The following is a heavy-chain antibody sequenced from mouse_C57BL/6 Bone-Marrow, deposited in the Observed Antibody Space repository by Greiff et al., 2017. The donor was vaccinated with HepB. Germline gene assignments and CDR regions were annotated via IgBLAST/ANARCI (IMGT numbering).Heavy chain of an antibody. CDR2: ISSGGSYT. CDR3: ARHKASSGYWFAY. D-gene: IGHD3-2*02. Sequence: EVKLVESGGDLVKPGGSLKLSCAASGFAFSSYGMSWVRQTSDKRLEWVATISSGGSYTYYPDSVKGRFTISRDNAKNTLYLQLSSLKSEDTAMYYCARHKASSGYWFAYWGQGTLVTVSA. V-gene: IGHV5-6*01. J-gene: IGHJ3*01. CDR1: GFAFSSYG.